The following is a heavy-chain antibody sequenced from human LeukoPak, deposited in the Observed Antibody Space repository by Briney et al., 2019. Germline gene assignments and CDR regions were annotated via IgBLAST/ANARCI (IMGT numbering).Heavy chain of an antibody. CDR2: IYSAAGGGST. D-gene: IGHD3-10*01. V-gene: IGHV3-66*01. J-gene: IGHJ3*02. Sequence: GGSLRLSCAASGFTVTNNYMSWVRQAPGKGLEWVSLIYSAAGGGSTYYADSVKGRFTISRDNSKNTLHLQMNSLRAEDTAVYYCARVYGSGTYYIKAFDMWGQGTMVTVSS. CDR3: ARVYGSGTYYIKAFDM. CDR1: GFTVTNNY.